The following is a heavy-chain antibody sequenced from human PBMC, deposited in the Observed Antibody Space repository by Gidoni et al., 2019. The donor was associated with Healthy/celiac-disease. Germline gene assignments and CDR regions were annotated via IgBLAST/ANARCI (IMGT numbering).Heavy chain of an antibody. D-gene: IGHD2-2*01. V-gene: IGHV4-39*01. Sequence: QLQLQESGPGLVQPSETLSLTCTVSGGPISSSRYDWGWNRQPPGKGLEWIGRIYSIGSTYYNPSFKSRVTISVDTSKNQFSLKLSSVTAADTSVYYCARLSCSSTSCYETPFDYWGQGTLVTVSS. CDR3: ARLSCSSTSCYETPFDY. CDR1: GGPISSSRYD. J-gene: IGHJ4*02. CDR2: IYSIGST.